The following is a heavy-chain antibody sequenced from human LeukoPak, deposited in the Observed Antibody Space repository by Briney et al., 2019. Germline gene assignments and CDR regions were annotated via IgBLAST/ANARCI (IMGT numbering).Heavy chain of an antibody. CDR3: AKDPTHYRVWDYYETIGLSY. CDR2: IRYDGSNK. V-gene: IGHV3-30*02. D-gene: IGHD3-22*01. Sequence: GGSLRLSCAASGFIFSSYWMSWVRQAPGKGLEWVTFIRYDGSNKYYADSVKGRFTISRDNSKNTLNLHMNSLRAEDTAVYYCAKDPTHYRVWDYYETIGLSYWGQGTLVTVSS. CDR1: GFIFSSYW. J-gene: IGHJ4*02.